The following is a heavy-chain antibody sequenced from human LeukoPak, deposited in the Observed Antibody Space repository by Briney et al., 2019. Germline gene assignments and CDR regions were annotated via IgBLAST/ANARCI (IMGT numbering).Heavy chain of an antibody. CDR1: GGSISSYY. CDR3: ARGKYSSSWYFPGPRWYFDY. Sequence: SETLSLTCTVSGGSISSYYWSWIRQPAGKGLEWIGRIYTSGSTNYNPSLKSRVTISVDTSKNQFSLKLSSVTAADTAVYYCARGKYSSSWYFPGPRWYFDYWGQGTLVTVSS. D-gene: IGHD6-13*01. CDR2: IYTSGST. V-gene: IGHV4-4*07. J-gene: IGHJ4*02.